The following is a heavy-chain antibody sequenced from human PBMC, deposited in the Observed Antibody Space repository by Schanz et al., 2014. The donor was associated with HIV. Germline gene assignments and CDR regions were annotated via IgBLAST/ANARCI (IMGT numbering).Heavy chain of an antibody. J-gene: IGHJ2*01. Sequence: EVPLVESGGCLVQPGGSLRLSCVASGFTFSSYWMHWVRQAPGKGLVWVSRISSDGSSTTYADSVKGRFTISRDNAKNTLYLQMNSLRAEDTAVYYCALSRPSGYGGSWYFDLWGRGTLVAVSS. V-gene: IGHV3-74*01. CDR2: ISSDGSST. CDR1: GFTFSSYW. CDR3: ALSRPSGYGGSWYFDL. D-gene: IGHD2-15*01.